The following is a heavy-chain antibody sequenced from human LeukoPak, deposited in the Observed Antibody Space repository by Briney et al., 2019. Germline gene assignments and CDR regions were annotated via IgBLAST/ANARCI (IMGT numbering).Heavy chain of an antibody. CDR3: AKVRTPGIAVAGTFDY. J-gene: IGHJ4*02. V-gene: IGHV3-30*18. D-gene: IGHD6-19*01. CDR2: ISYDGSNK. Sequence: GSLRLSCAASGFTFSSYGMHWVRQAPGKGLEWVAVISYDGSNKYYADSVKGRFTISRDNSKNTLYLQMNSLRAEDTAVYYCAKVRTPGIAVAGTFDYWGQGTLVTVSS. CDR1: GFTFSSYG.